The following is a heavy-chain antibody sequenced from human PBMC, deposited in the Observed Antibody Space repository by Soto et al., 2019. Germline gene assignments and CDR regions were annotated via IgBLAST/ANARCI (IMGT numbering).Heavy chain of an antibody. CDR2: VYNSGST. Sequence: ETLSLTCSISGGSIGTYYWSWIRQPPGKAREWIGYVYNSGSTNSNPSLKSRVTISVDTSKNQFSLKLSSVTAADTAVYFCARHPFYYGSSVYYYAYFDYWGRGTLVTVSS. D-gene: IGHD3-22*01. CDR3: ARHPFYYGSSVYYYAYFDY. V-gene: IGHV4-59*08. J-gene: IGHJ4*02. CDR1: GGSIGTYY.